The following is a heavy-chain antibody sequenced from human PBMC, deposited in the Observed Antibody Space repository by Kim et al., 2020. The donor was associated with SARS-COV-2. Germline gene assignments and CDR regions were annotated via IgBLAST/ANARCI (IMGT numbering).Heavy chain of an antibody. J-gene: IGHJ4*02. CDR3: AREPSGRDY. D-gene: IGHD2-15*01. Sequence: GGTNYAQKFQGRVTMTRDTSISTAYMELSRLRSDDTAVYYCAREPSGRDYWGQGTLVTVSS. CDR2: GGT. V-gene: IGHV1-2*02.